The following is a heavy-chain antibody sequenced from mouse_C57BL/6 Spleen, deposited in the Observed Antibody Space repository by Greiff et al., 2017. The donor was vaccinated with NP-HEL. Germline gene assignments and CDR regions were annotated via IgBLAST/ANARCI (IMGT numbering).Heavy chain of an antibody. CDR2: ISSGSSTI. J-gene: IGHJ4*01. Sequence: EVQLQESGGGLVKPGGSLKLSCAASGFTFSDYGMHWVRQAPEKGLEWVAYISSGSSTIYYADTVKGRFTISRDNAKNTLFLQMTSLRSEDTAMYYCASPYYGSSYGYAMDYWGQGTSVTVSS. D-gene: IGHD1-1*01. CDR1: GFTFSDYG. CDR3: ASPYYGSSYGYAMDY. V-gene: IGHV5-17*01.